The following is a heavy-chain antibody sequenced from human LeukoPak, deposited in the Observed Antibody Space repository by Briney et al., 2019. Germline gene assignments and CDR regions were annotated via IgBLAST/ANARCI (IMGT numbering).Heavy chain of an antibody. Sequence: GGSLRLSCAASGFTFDDYAMHWVRQAPGKGLEWVSLISWDGGSTYYADSVKGRFTISRDNSKNSLYLQMNSLRAEDTALYYCAKGVMYYYYYMDVWGKGTTVTVSS. CDR2: ISWDGGST. CDR1: GFTFDDYA. D-gene: IGHD3-16*01. J-gene: IGHJ6*03. CDR3: AKGVMYYYYYMDV. V-gene: IGHV3-43D*03.